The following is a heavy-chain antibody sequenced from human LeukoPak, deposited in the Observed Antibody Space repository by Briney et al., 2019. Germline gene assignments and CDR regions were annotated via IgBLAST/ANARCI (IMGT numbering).Heavy chain of an antibody. CDR1: GFTVSSKY. V-gene: IGHV3-66*01. D-gene: IGHD6-6*01. Sequence: PGGSLRLSCAVSGFTVSSKYMSWVRQAPGKGLEWVSVIYSTGDTRYADSVKGRFTISRDNSKNTLYLQMNSLRPEDTAVYYCAKESDGETTSIAGRQKRYFDYWGQGTLVTVSS. CDR2: IYSTGDT. J-gene: IGHJ4*02. CDR3: AKESDGETTSIAGRQKRYFDY.